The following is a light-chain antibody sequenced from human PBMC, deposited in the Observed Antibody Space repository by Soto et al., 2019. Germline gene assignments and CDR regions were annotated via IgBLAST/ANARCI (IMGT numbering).Light chain of an antibody. J-gene: IGKJ4*01. CDR3: QQYYSTVS. V-gene: IGKV4-1*01. Sequence: DIVMTQSPDSLAVSLGERATINCKSSQTVLYSSNNKNYLAWYQQKPGQPPKVLIYWASTRESGVPDRFSGSGYGTDFTLTISSLQAEDVAVYYCQQYYSTVSFGGGTMVEIK. CDR2: WAS. CDR1: QTVLYSSNNKNY.